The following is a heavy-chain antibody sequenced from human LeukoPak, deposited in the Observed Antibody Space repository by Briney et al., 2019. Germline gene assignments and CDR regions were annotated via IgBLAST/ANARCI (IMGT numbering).Heavy chain of an antibody. Sequence: PSETLSLTCTVSGGSISSYYWSWIRQPAGKGLEWIVYIYYSGSTNYNPSLKSRVTISVDTSKNQFSLRLSSVTAADTAVYYCAGSGSGSYYSPWYFDLWGRGTLVTVSS. CDR1: GGSISSYY. J-gene: IGHJ2*01. CDR2: IYYSGST. V-gene: IGHV4-59*01. CDR3: AGSGSGSYYSPWYFDL. D-gene: IGHD3-10*01.